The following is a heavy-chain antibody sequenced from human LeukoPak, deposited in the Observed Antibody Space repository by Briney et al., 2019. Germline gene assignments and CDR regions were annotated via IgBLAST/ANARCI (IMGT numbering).Heavy chain of an antibody. J-gene: IGHJ4*02. D-gene: IGHD3-3*01. CDR1: GGSISSSSYY. V-gene: IGHV4-39*01. CDR2: IYYSGST. CDR3: ASHLEGITIFGVVSYYFDY. Sequence: SETLSLTCTVSGGSISSSSYYWGWIRQPPGKGLEWIGSIYYSGSTYYNPSLKSRVTISVDTSKNQFSLKLSSVTAADTAVYYCASHLEGITIFGVVSYYFDYWGQGTLDTVSS.